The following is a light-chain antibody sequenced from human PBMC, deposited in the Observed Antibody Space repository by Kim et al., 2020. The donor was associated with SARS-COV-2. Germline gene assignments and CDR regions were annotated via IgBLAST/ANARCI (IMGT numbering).Light chain of an antibody. CDR2: KAT. J-gene: IGKJ2*01. V-gene: IGKV1-5*03. Sequence: DIHMTQSPSTLSASVGDRVTITCRASQDISVWLAWYQQRSGNDPELLIYKATILHRGVPSRFSARGSGTDFTLTISSLQPDDSATYYCQQYNTPPNTFGQGPKLEIK. CDR3: QQYNTPPNT. CDR1: QDISVW.